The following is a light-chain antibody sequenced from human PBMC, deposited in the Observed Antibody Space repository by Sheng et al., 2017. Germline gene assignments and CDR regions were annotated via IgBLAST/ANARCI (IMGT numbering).Light chain of an antibody. CDR3: QQYFNYPPLT. Sequence: AIRMTQSPPSLSASTGDRVTITCRASQDISTYLAWYQHKPGKAPKLLIYAASTLQSGVPSRFIGSGSGTDFTLTINSLQSEDLATYYCQQYFNYPPLTFGGGPRWRSN. V-gene: IGKV1-8*01. CDR1: QDISTY. CDR2: AAS. J-gene: IGKJ4*01.